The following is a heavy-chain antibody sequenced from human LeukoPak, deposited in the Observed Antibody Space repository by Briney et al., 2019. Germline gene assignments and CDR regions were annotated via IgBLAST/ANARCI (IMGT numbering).Heavy chain of an antibody. Sequence: SETLSLTCTVSGGSISSYYWSWIRQPPGKRLEWIGYIYYSGSTNYNPSLTSQVTISVDTSKNQFSLKLSSVTAADTAVYYCARELPYYFDYWGQGTLVTVSS. J-gene: IGHJ4*02. CDR1: GGSISSYY. CDR2: IYYSGST. V-gene: IGHV4-59*01. CDR3: ARELPYYFDY.